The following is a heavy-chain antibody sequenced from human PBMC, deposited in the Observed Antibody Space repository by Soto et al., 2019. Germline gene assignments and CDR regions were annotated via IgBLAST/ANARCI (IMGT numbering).Heavy chain of an antibody. Sequence: ASVKVSCKASGYTFTGYYMHWVRQAPGQGLEWMGWINPNSGGTNYAQKFQGWVTMTRDTSISTAYMELSRLGSDDTAGYYCARGGAGYDSSGYYYYYGMDVWGQGTTVTVSS. J-gene: IGHJ6*02. CDR1: GYTFTGYY. CDR3: ARGGAGYDSSGYYYYYGMDV. CDR2: INPNSGGT. D-gene: IGHD3-22*01. V-gene: IGHV1-2*04.